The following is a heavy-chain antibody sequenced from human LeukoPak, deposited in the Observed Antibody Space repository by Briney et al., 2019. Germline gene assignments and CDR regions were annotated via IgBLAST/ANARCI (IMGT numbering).Heavy chain of an antibody. CDR1: GYTFTSYG. D-gene: IGHD3-10*01. Sequence: AASVKVSCKASGYTFTSYGISWVRQAPGQGLEWMGWISAYNGNTNYAQKLQGRVTMTTDTSTSTAYMELRSLRSDDTAVYYCARHFRRDYPDSGSSQYFHYIDVWGKGTTVVVSS. V-gene: IGHV1-18*01. CDR2: ISAYNGNT. J-gene: IGHJ6*03. CDR3: ARHFRRDYPDSGSSQYFHYIDV.